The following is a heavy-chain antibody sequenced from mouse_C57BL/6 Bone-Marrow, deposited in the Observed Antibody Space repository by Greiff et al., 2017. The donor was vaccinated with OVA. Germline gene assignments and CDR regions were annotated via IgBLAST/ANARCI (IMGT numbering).Heavy chain of an antibody. CDR2: IHPNSGST. CDR1: GYTFTSYW. Sequence: VKLQQSGAELVKPGASVKLSCKASGYTFTSYWMHWVKQRPGQGLEWIGMIHPNSGSTNYNEKFKSKATLTVDKSSSTAYMQLSSLTSEDSAVYYCARARGYGNSDFDYWGQGTTLTVSS. J-gene: IGHJ2*01. CDR3: ARARGYGNSDFDY. D-gene: IGHD2-1*01. V-gene: IGHV1-64*01.